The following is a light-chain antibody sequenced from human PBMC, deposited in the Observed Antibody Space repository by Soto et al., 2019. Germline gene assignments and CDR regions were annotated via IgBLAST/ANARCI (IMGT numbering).Light chain of an antibody. J-gene: IGLJ1*01. V-gene: IGLV2-14*01. Sequence: QSALTQPARVSGSPGQSITISCTGTSGDVGGYNYVSWYQQHPGKAPKLVIHGISNRPSGISERFSGSRSGNPASLTISGLQPEDEADYFCSSYSNTATPCVFGIATTVTVL. CDR2: GIS. CDR3: SSYSNTATPCV. CDR1: SGDVGGYNY.